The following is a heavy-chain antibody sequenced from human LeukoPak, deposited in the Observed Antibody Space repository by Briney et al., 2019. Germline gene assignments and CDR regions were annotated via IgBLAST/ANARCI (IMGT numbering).Heavy chain of an antibody. D-gene: IGHD3-22*01. CDR2: IIPIFGTA. V-gene: IGHV1-69*13. J-gene: IGHJ6*03. CDR1: GYTFTSYG. CDR3: ARVNEDSSGYYSYYYYYYMDV. Sequence: SVKVSCKASGYTFTSYGISWVRQAPGQGLEWMGGIIPIFGTANYAQKFQGRVTITADESTSTAYMELRSLRSDDTAVYYCARVNEDSSGYYSYYYYYYMDVWGKGTTVTISS.